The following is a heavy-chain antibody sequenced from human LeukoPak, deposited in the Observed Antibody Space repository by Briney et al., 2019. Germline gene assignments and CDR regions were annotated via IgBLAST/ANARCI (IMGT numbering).Heavy chain of an antibody. J-gene: IGHJ4*02. CDR1: GGSITYDY. D-gene: IGHD1-1*01. CDR2: IFTGGSG. CDR3: SRGGANDI. V-gene: IGHV4-4*07. Sequence: SETLSLTCTVSGGSITYDYWTWIRQPAAKGLEWIGRIFTGGSGTYNPSLKSRVTMSLDMSKNQFFLTLSSVTAADTAVYFCSRGGANDIWGQGTLVIVSS.